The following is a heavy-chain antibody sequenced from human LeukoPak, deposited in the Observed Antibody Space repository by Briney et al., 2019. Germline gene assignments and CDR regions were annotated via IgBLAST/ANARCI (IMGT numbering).Heavy chain of an antibody. CDR3: AKDVHYDFWSGYYTPPPPGDY. Sequence: GGSLRLSCAASGFTFSSYAMSWVRQAPGKGLEWVSAISGSGGSTYYADSVKGRFTISRDNSKNTLYLQMNSLRAEDTAVYYCAKDVHYDFWSGYYTPPPPGDYWGQGTLVTVSS. CDR2: ISGSGGST. V-gene: IGHV3-23*01. CDR1: GFTFSSYA. D-gene: IGHD3-3*01. J-gene: IGHJ4*02.